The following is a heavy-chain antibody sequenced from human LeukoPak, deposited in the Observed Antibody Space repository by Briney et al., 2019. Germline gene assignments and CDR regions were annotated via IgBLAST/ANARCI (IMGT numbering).Heavy chain of an antibody. V-gene: IGHV4-59*06. J-gene: IGHJ4*02. D-gene: IGHD3-10*01. CDR2: IYYSGST. CDR1: GGSISSYY. CDR3: ARSPVRGVINY. Sequence: PSETLPLTCTVSGGSISSYYWSWIRQPPGKGLEWIGYIYYSGSTYYNPSLKSRVTISVDTSKNQFSLKLSSVTAADTAVYYCARSPVRGVINYWGQGTLVTVSS.